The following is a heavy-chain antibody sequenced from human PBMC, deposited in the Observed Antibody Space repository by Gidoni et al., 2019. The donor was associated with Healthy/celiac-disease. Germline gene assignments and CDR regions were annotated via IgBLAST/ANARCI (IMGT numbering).Heavy chain of an antibody. V-gene: IGHV1-18*01. CDR2: IGAYNGNT. Sequence: QVQLVQSGAEGKQPGASVKVSCKAYGYTFTSDGISWVRQAPGQGLEWMVWIGAYNGNTNYAQTLQGRVTMTTDTSTSTAYMELRSLRSDDTAVYYCARDRPLTYSSGWYLDYWGQGTLVTVSS. CDR1: GYTFTSDG. J-gene: IGHJ4*02. CDR3: ARDRPLTYSSGWYLDY. D-gene: IGHD6-19*01.